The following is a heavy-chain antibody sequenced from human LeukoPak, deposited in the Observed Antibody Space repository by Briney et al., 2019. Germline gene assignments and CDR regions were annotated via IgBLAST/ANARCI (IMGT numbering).Heavy chain of an antibody. CDR3: AREHCSGGSSYGSGGFDP. D-gene: IGHD2-15*01. Sequence: GGSLRLSCAASGFTFRSYSMHWVRQAPGKGLEYVSSISSNGGSTFYSNSVKYRFTISRDNSKNTLYLQMGSLRAEDMAVYYCAREHCSGGSSYGSGGFDPWGQGTLVTVSS. CDR2: ISSNGGST. V-gene: IGHV3-64*01. CDR1: GFTFRSYS. J-gene: IGHJ5*02.